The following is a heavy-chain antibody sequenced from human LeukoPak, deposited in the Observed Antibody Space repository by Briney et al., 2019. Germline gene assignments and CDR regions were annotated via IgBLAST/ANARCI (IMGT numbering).Heavy chain of an antibody. CDR1: GFTFSSYW. CDR3: ARVSKIRYGMDV. D-gene: IGHD6-13*01. V-gene: IGHV3-74*01. Sequence: PGGSLRLSCAASGFTFSSYWMHWVRQAPGKGLVWVSRINSDGSSTSYADSVKGRFTISRDNAKNTLYLQMNSPRAEDTAVYYCARVSKIRYGMDVWGQGTTVTVSS. CDR2: INSDGSST. J-gene: IGHJ6*02.